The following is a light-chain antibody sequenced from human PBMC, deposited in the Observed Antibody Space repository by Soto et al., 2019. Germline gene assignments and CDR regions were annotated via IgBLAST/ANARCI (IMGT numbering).Light chain of an antibody. Sequence: DIVMTQSPLSLPVTPREPASISCRSSQSLLHSNGYNYLDWYLQKPGQSPQLLIYLGSNRASGVPDRFSGSGSGTDFTLKISRVEAEDVGVYYCMQALQTPATFGQGTKVDI. CDR1: QSLLHSNGYNY. J-gene: IGKJ1*01. V-gene: IGKV2-28*01. CDR3: MQALQTPAT. CDR2: LGS.